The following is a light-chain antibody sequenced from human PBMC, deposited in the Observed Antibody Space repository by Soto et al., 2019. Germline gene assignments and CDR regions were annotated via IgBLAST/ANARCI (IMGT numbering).Light chain of an antibody. CDR2: DAS. J-gene: IGKJ5*01. CDR1: QSVSST. V-gene: IGKV3-11*01. CDR3: QQRSNWPPIT. Sequence: ETVMTQSPATLSVSPGERATLSCRASQSVSSTLAWYQQKPGQAPRLLIYDASTRANGIPARFSGSGSGTDFTLTISSLEPEDFAVYYCQQRSNWPPITFGQGTRLEI.